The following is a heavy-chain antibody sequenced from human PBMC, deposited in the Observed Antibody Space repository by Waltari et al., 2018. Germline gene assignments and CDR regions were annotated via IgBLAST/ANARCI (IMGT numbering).Heavy chain of an antibody. CDR1: GGSFSGYY. J-gene: IGHJ6*02. Sequence: QVQLQQWGAGLLKPSETLSLTCAVYGGSFSGYYWSGIRQPPGKGLEWIGENNHSGSTNYNPSLKSRVTISVDTSKNQFSLKLSSVTAADTAVYYCARDYGSSWYYYYYGMDVWGQGTTVTVSS. CDR2: NNHSGST. V-gene: IGHV4-34*01. CDR3: ARDYGSSWYYYYYGMDV. D-gene: IGHD6-13*01.